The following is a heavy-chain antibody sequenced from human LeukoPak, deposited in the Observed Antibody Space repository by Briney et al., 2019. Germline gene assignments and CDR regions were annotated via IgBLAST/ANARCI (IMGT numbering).Heavy chain of an antibody. D-gene: IGHD6-19*01. J-gene: IGHJ4*01. CDR2: IYPGDSET. V-gene: IGHV5-51*01. Sequence: GESLKISCKASGYRFTTYWIGWVRQMPGKGLEFMGFIYPGDSETRYSPSFQGQVTISADKSITTAYLQWSSLKASDTAMYYCARLTLVAVAEIRDYWGQGTLVTVSS. CDR1: GYRFTTYW. CDR3: ARLTLVAVAEIRDY.